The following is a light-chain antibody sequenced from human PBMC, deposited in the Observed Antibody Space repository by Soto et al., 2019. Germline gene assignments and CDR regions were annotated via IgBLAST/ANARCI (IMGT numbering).Light chain of an antibody. CDR3: ATWDDSLNGPV. V-gene: IGLV1-44*01. Sequence: QLVLTQPPSASGTPGQRVTISCSGSSSNIGSNTVNWYQQLPGTAPKPLIYANNQRPSGVPDRFSGSKSGTSASLAISGLQSEDEADYCCATWDDSLNGPVFGGGTKLTVL. CDR1: SSNIGSNT. J-gene: IGLJ2*01. CDR2: ANN.